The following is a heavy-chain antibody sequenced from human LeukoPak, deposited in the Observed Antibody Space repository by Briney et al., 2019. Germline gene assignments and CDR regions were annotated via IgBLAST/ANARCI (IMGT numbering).Heavy chain of an antibody. CDR3: ARDKEYCFDY. CDR1: GFTFRSYA. CDR2: ISYDGSNK. Sequence: PGGSLRLSCAASGFTFRSYAMHWVRQAPGKGLEWVAVISYDGSNKYYADSVKGRFTISRDNSKNTLYLQMNSLRAEDTAVYYCARDKEYCFDYWGQGTLVTVSS. J-gene: IGHJ4*02. V-gene: IGHV3-30-3*01.